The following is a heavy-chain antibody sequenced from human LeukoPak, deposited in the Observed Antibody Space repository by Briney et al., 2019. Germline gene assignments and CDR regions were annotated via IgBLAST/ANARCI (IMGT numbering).Heavy chain of an antibody. D-gene: IGHD4-17*01. CDR1: GFTFSSDA. V-gene: IGHV3-30-3*01. J-gene: IGHJ4*02. CDR3: ARSSPGDYTLHLIDS. Sequence: GGSLRLSCAASGFTFSSDAMHWVRQAPGKGLEWVAVISYDGNNEYYVDSVKGRFSISRDNSRGTLYLQMNSLRPGDTAVYYCARSSPGDYTLHLIDSWGQGTLVTVSS. CDR2: ISYDGNNE.